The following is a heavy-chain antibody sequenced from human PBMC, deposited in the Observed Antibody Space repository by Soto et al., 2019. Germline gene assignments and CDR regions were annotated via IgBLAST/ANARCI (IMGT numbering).Heavy chain of an antibody. J-gene: IGHJ4*02. Sequence: LRLSCAASGFTFSSYWMSWVRQAPGKGLERVANIKQDGSEKYYVDSVKGRFTISRDNAKNSLYLQMNSLRAEDTAVYYCARDSYVAFAITHGFDYWGQGTLVTVSS. CDR1: GFTFSSYW. V-gene: IGHV3-7*01. CDR3: ARDSYVAFAITHGFDY. D-gene: IGHD1-20*01. CDR2: IKQDGSEK.